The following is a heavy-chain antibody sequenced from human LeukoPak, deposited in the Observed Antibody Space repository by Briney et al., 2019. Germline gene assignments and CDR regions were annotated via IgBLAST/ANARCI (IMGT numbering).Heavy chain of an antibody. CDR3: ANHEQFQWTFDY. CDR2: ISGSGGST. V-gene: IGHV3-23*01. CDR1: GFTFSNYA. J-gene: IGHJ4*02. Sequence: GGSLRLSCAAAGFTFSNYAMTWVRQAPGRGLEWVSAISGSGGSTYYADSVKGRFTISRDNSKNTLYLQMNSLRAEDTAVYYCANHEQFQWTFDYWGQGTLVTVSS. D-gene: IGHD6-19*01.